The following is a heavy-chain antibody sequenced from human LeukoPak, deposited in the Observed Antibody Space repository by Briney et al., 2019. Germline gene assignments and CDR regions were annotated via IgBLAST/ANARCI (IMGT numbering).Heavy chain of an antibody. CDR2: FNPSGGST. D-gene: IGHD4-17*01. Sequence: ASVKVSCKASGYTFTSYYMHWVRQAPGQGLEWMGMFNPSGGSTNYAQKFQGRVTMTRDMSTSTVYMELSSLRSEDTAVYYCARVGTVTGMIDYWGQGTLVTVSS. V-gene: IGHV1-46*01. CDR1: GYTFTSYY. J-gene: IGHJ4*02. CDR3: ARVGTVTGMIDY.